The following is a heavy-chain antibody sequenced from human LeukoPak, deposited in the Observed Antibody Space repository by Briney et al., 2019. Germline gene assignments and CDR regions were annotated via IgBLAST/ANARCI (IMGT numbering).Heavy chain of an antibody. J-gene: IGHJ3*01. CDR1: GGSISTYY. CDR3: VRRVLVVTANEKSDVFDV. V-gene: IGHV4-59*01. CDR2: IYYTGSS. Sequence: SETLSLTCTVSGGSISTYYWNWIRQPPGEGLEWIGYIYYTGSSKYNPSLKSRVTISLDTSKNQFSLNLSSVTTADTAVYYCVRRVLVVTANEKSDVFDVWGQGTVVTVSS. D-gene: IGHD2-21*02.